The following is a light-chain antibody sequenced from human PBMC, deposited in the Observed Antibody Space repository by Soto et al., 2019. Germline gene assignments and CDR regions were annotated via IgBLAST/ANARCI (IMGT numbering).Light chain of an antibody. CDR2: DVS. J-gene: IGKJ1*01. Sequence: ERVTITCRASQSISGWLAWYQQKPGKAPKLLIFDVSSLERGVPSRFRGSGSGTEFTLTISNLQPADFANYYCQQYNSYYRGTFGHGTKVDI. CDR3: QQYNSYYRGT. CDR1: QSISGW. V-gene: IGKV1-5*01.